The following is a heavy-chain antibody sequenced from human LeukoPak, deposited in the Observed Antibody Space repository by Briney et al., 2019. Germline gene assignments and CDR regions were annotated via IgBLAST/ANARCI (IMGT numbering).Heavy chain of an antibody. Sequence: GGSLRLSCAASGFTFSSYGMSWVRQAPGKGLEWVSAISGSGGSTYYADFVKGRFTISRDNSKNTLYLQMNSLRAEDTAVYYCAKELGRYCSGGSCYPDSFDYWGQGTLVTVS. CDR2: ISGSGGST. CDR3: AKELGRYCSGGSCYPDSFDY. D-gene: IGHD2-15*01. CDR1: GFTFSSYG. J-gene: IGHJ4*02. V-gene: IGHV3-23*01.